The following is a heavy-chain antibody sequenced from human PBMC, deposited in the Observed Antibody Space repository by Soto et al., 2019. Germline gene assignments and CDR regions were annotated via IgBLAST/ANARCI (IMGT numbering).Heavy chain of an antibody. D-gene: IGHD6-19*01. CDR3: ARDGVSSGWYDLDD. CDR2: IYTSGST. V-gene: IGHV4-4*07. Sequence: PSETLSLTCTVSGGSISSYYWSWIRQPPGKGLEWIGCIYTSGSTNYNPSLKSRVTISVTTSKNQSSLKLSLVTAADTAVYYCARDGVSSGWYDLDDWGQGTMVTVSS. J-gene: IGHJ6*02. CDR1: GGSISSYY.